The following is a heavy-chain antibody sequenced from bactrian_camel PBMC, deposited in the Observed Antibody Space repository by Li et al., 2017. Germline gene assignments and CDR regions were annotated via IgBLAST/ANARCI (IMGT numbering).Heavy chain of an antibody. V-gene: IGHV3-2*01. CDR1: GLSFSNYA. CDR2: INSWSGNE. Sequence: HVQLVESGGDLVQPGGSLRISCAVSGLSFSNYAIAWVRQAPGKGLEWVSNINSWSGNEYYSDSVKGQFTITRDNAKNTLYLQMNSLKSEDTGLYYCTARNHSAAKFWGQGTQVTVS. J-gene: IGHJ4*01. CDR3: TARNHSAAKF.